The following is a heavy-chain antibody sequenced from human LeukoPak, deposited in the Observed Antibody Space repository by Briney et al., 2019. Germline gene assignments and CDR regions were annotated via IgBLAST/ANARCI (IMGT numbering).Heavy chain of an antibody. CDR3: ARVARITMIVVRQNWYFDH. CDR1: GGSISSYY. D-gene: IGHD3-22*01. CDR2: INHSGST. Sequence: SETLSLTCTVSGGSISSYYWSWIRQPPGKGLEWIGEINHSGSTNYNPSLKSRVTISVDTSKNQFSLKLSSVTAADTAVYYCARVARITMIVVRQNWYFDHWGRGTLVTVSS. J-gene: IGHJ2*01. V-gene: IGHV4-34*01.